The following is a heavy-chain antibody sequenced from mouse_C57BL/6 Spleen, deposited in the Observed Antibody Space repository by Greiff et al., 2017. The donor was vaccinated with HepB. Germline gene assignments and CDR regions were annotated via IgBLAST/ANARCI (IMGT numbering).Heavy chain of an antibody. V-gene: IGHV14-3*01. J-gene: IGHJ1*03. CDR2: IDPANGNT. CDR3: AKRERHYYGSSYWYVDV. CDR1: GFNIKNTY. D-gene: IGHD1-1*01. Sequence: EVQLQQSVAELVRPGASVKLSCTASGFNIKNTYMHWVKQRPEQGLEWIGRIDPANGNTKYAPKFQGKATITADTSSNTAYLHLSSLTSEDNAIYYCAKRERHYYGSSYWYVDVWGTGTTVTVSS.